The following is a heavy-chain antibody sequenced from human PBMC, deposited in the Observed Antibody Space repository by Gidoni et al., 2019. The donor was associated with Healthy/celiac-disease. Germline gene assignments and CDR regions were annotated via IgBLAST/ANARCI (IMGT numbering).Heavy chain of an antibody. CDR2: IYHSGST. CDR1: GVSISSGGYY. CDR3: ARAAGGCGGDCYSDY. D-gene: IGHD2-21*02. Sequence: QVQLQESGPGLVKPSQTLSLICSVSGVSISSGGYYWSWIRQHPGKGLEWSGHIYHSGSTYYNPSLKSRVTISVDTSKNQFSLKLSSVTVADTAVYYWARAAGGCGGDCYSDYWGQGTLVTVSS. J-gene: IGHJ4*02. V-gene: IGHV4-31*03.